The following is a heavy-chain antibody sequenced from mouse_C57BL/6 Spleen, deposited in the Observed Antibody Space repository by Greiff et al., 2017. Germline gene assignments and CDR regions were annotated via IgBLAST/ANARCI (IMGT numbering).Heavy chain of an antibody. Sequence: VQLQESGPGLVKPSQSLSLTCSVTGYSITSGYYWNWIRQFPGNKLEWMGYISYDGSNNYNPSLKNRISITRDTSKNQFFLKLNSVTTEDTATYYCARMNPYYFDYWGQGTTLTVSS. J-gene: IGHJ2*01. CDR2: ISYDGSN. V-gene: IGHV3-6*01. CDR1: GYSITSGYY. CDR3: ARMNPYYFDY.